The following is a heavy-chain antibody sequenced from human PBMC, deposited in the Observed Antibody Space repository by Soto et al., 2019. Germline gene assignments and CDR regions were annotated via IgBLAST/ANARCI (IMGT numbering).Heavy chain of an antibody. V-gene: IGHV6-1*01. D-gene: IGHD5-18*01. CDR2: TYYRSKWYT. J-gene: IGHJ4*02. Sequence: SQTLSLTCAISGDSVSSNNVGWNWIRQSPSRGLEWLGVTYYRSKWYTDYAVAVESRIIINPDTSGNQFSLRVNSVTVEDTAVYYCARGYRNALDFWGQGILVTVSS. CDR1: GDSVSSNNVG. CDR3: ARGYRNALDF.